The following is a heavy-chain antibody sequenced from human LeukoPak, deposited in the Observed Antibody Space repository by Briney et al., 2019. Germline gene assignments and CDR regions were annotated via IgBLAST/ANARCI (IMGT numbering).Heavy chain of an antibody. Sequence: PGGSLSLSCTGSGFTFRSYAMGWVRQAPGKGLEWVAGITDNGLARNYADSVQGRFTIHRDDSRSTVDLQMNSLRAEDTAVYYCAREEYSSGTLIDYWGQGTLVTVSS. V-gene: IGHV3-23*01. D-gene: IGHD6-19*01. CDR2: ITDNGLAR. CDR1: GFTFRSYA. J-gene: IGHJ4*02. CDR3: AREEYSSGTLIDY.